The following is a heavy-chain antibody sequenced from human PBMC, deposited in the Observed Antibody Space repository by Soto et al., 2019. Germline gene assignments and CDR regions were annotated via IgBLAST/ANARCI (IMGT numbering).Heavy chain of an antibody. V-gene: IGHV3-23*01. Sequence: GGSLRLSCAASGFTFNNYAMNLVRQAPGKGLEWAATISGTGGSTYYADSVKGRFTISRDNSKNTLYLQMNSLRVEDTAVYYCAKDRLGGNFDYWGQGTQVTVSS. J-gene: IGHJ4*02. CDR2: ISGTGGST. CDR1: GFTFNNYA. CDR3: AKDRLGGNFDY.